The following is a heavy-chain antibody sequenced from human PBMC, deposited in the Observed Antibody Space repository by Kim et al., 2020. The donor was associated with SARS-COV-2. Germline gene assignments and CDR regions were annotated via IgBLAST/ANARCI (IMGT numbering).Heavy chain of an antibody. V-gene: IGHV4-61*02. CDR3: ARAIGDILTGTYYYYGMDV. J-gene: IGHJ6*02. CDR1: GGSISSGSYY. Sequence: SETLSLTCTVSGGSISSGSYYWSWIRQPAGKGLEWIGRIYTSGSTNYNPSLKSRVTISVDTSKNQFSLKLSSVTAADTAVYYCARAIGDILTGTYYYYGMDVWGQGTTVTVSS. CDR2: IYTSGST. D-gene: IGHD3-9*01.